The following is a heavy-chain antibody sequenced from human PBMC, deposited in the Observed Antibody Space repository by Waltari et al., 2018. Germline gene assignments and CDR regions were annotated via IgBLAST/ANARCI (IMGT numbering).Heavy chain of an antibody. D-gene: IGHD5-12*01. CDR1: GFTFSTYT. J-gene: IGHJ4*02. Sequence: EVQLVESGGGLVKPGGSLRLSCATSGFTFSTYTMNWVRQAPGKGLEGVSSISSSSSNRYYADSVKGRFTISRDNAKNSMYMQLNSLRVEDTAIYYCARGVSITETPWFAYWGQGTLVTVSS. CDR3: ARGVSITETPWFAY. CDR2: ISSSSSNR. V-gene: IGHV3-21*02.